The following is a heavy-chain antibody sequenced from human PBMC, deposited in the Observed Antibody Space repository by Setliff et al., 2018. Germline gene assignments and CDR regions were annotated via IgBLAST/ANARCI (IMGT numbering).Heavy chain of an antibody. V-gene: IGHV1-18*01. CDR2: ISAYNGNA. Sequence: ASVKVSCKASGYTFTSYGISWVRQAPGQGLEWMGWISAYNGNANYAQKLQGRLTMTTDTSTSTAYMELSRLKYDDTAVYYCARDPKLVGAPERAFDYWGQGTQVTVSS. D-gene: IGHD1-26*01. CDR1: GYTFTSYG. CDR3: ARDPKLVGAPERAFDY. J-gene: IGHJ4*02.